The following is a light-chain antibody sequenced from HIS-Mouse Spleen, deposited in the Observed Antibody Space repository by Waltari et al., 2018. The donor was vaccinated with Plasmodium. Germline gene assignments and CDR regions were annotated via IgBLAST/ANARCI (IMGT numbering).Light chain of an antibody. CDR3: SSYAGSNNLV. CDR2: EVS. J-gene: IGLJ2*01. CDR1: TSDVVGYNY. V-gene: IGLV2-8*01. Sequence: QSALTQPPSASGSPGQSVPISCTGPTSDVVGYNYLSWYQQHPGKAPKLMIYEVSKRPSGVPDRFSGSKSGNTASLTVSGLQAEDEADYYCSSYAGSNNLVFGGGTKLTVL.